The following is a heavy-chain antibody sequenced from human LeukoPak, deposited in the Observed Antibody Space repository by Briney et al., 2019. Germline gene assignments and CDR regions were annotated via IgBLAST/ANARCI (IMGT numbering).Heavy chain of an antibody. V-gene: IGHV1-2*02. D-gene: IGHD2-15*01. CDR1: GYTFTGYY. J-gene: IGHJ4*02. Sequence: ASVKVSCKASGYTFTGYYMHWVRQAPGQGLEWMGWINPNSGGTNYAQKFQGRVTMTRDTSISTAYMELSRLRSDDTAVYYCARDRGLVVADYNFHYWGQGTLVTVSS. CDR2: INPNSGGT. CDR3: ARDRGLVVADYNFHY.